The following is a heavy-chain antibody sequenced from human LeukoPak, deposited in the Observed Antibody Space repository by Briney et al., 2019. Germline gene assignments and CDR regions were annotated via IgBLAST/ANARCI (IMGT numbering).Heavy chain of an antibody. CDR2: INHSGST. CDR1: GGSFSGYY. V-gene: IGHV4-34*01. CDR3: ARGWWELRTFDY. J-gene: IGHJ4*02. D-gene: IGHD2-15*01. Sequence: PSETLSLTCAVYGGSFSGYYWSWIRQPPGKGLEWIGEINHSGSTNYNPSLKSRVTISVDTSKNQFSLKLSSVTAADTAVYYCARGWWELRTFDYWGQGTLVTVSS.